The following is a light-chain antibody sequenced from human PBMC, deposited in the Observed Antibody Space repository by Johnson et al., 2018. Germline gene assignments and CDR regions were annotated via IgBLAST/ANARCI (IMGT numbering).Light chain of an antibody. CDR2: EHN. V-gene: IGLV1-51*02. CDR3: GTWYSSLSAGIV. Sequence: QSVLTQPPSVSAAPGPQVTISCSGSCSIIGNNYVSWYQQLPGTAPKLLIYEHNTRPSGIPARFSGSKAGTSATLAITGLMTGDEAAYYCGTWYSSLSAGIVLETGTKVTVL. CDR1: CSIIGNNY. J-gene: IGLJ1*01.